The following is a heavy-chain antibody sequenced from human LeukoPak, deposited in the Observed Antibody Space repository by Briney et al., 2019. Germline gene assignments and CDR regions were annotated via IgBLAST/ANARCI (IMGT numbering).Heavy chain of an antibody. V-gene: IGHV3-30*02. CDR3: AKVGGYSGYDPAYYYYYYMDV. CDR1: GFTFSNYG. Sequence: GGSLRLSCAASGFTFSNYGMHWVRQAPGKGLEWVAFIRYDGSNKYYADSVKGRFTISRDNSKNTLYLQMNSLRAEDTAVYYCAKVGGYSGYDPAYYYYYYMDVWGKGTTVTISS. CDR2: IRYDGSNK. D-gene: IGHD5-12*01. J-gene: IGHJ6*03.